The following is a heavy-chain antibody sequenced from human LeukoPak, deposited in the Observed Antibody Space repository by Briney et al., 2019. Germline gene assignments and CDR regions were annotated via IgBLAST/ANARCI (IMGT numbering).Heavy chain of an antibody. CDR1: GYSISSGYY. V-gene: IGHV4-38-2*02. J-gene: IGHJ5*02. D-gene: IGHD6-19*01. Sequence: SETLSLTCTVSGYSISSGYYWGWIRQPPGKGLEWIGSIYHSGSTYYNPSLKSRVTISVDTSKNQFSLKLSSVTAADTAVYYRARGHSSGWYATKYNWFDPWGQGTLVTVSS. CDR3: ARGHSSGWYATKYNWFDP. CDR2: IYHSGST.